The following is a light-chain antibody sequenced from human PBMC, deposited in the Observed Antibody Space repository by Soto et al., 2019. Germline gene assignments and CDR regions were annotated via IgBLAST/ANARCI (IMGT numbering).Light chain of an antibody. CDR1: SGHSSYA. CDR3: QTWGAGFSVV. CDR2: VNTDGSH. V-gene: IGLV4-69*01. J-gene: IGLJ2*01. Sequence: QPVLTQSPSASASLGASVKLTCTLSSGHSSYAIAWHQQQPEKGPRYLMKVNTDGSHNKGDGIPDRFSGSSSGAERYLTISSLQSEDEADYYCQTWGAGFSVVFVGGTQLTVL.